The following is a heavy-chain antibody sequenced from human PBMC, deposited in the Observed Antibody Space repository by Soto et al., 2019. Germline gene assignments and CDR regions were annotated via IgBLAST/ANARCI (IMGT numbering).Heavy chain of an antibody. CDR2: IYYSGST. J-gene: IGHJ5*02. V-gene: IGHV4-59*01. Sequence: SETLSLTCTVSGGSISSYYWSWIRQPPGKGLEWIGYIYYSGSTNYNPSLKSRVTISVDTSKNQFSLKLSSVTAADTAVYYCACGFNPYSSGWFDPWGRGTLVTVSS. D-gene: IGHD3-22*01. CDR3: ACGFNPYSSGWFDP. CDR1: GGSISSYY.